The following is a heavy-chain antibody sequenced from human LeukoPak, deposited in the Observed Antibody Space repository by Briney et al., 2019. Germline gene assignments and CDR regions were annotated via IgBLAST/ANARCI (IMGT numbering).Heavy chain of an antibody. CDR3: ARVALRQQLGRSSDY. CDR1: GYTFTSYG. V-gene: IGHV1-18*01. J-gene: IGHJ4*02. Sequence: GASVKVSCKASGYTFTSYGISWVRQAPGQGLEWMGWISAYNGNTNYAQKLQGRVTMTTDTSTSTAYMELRSPRSDDTAVYYCARVALRQQLGRSSDYWGQGTLVTVSS. D-gene: IGHD6-13*01. CDR2: ISAYNGNT.